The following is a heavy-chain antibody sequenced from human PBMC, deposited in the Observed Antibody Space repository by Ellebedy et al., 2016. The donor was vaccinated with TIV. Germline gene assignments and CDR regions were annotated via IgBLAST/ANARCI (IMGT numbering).Heavy chain of an antibody. Sequence: PGGSLRLSCAASGFTFSSYDMTWVRQAPGKGLEWVSAITGSGGSTYYADYVKGRLTISRDNSKNTLYLQMNSRRVEDTAVYSFPKQKSTSAGSSDIWGQGAMVTVSS. D-gene: IGHD2-2*01. V-gene: IGHV3-23*01. CDR1: GFTFSSYD. CDR2: ITGSGGST. CDR3: PKQKSTSAGSSDI. J-gene: IGHJ3*02.